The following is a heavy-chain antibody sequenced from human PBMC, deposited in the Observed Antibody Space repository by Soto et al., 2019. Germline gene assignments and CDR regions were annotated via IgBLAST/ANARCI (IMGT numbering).Heavy chain of an antibody. CDR3: SSGRSAWYLVYFDY. Sequence: GGSLRLSCTASGFTFGDSPMNWVRQAPGKGLEWVGLIRSKAYGGTTEYAASVKGRFTISRDESKSIAYLQMNSLKTEDTAIYYCSSGRSAWYLVYFDYWGQGTLVTVSS. J-gene: IGHJ4*02. CDR2: IRSKAYGGTT. V-gene: IGHV3-49*04. D-gene: IGHD6-19*01. CDR1: GFTFGDSP.